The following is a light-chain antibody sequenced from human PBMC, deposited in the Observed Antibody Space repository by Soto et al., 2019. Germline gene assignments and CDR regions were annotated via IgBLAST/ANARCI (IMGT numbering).Light chain of an antibody. J-gene: IGLJ1*01. V-gene: IGLV2-8*01. Sequence: QSVLTQPPSASGSPGQSVTLSCTGTSSDVGGYNYVSWYQHHPGKAPKLTIYEVSKRHSGVPDRFSGSKSGNSASLTVSGIQAEDEADYSGSSYAGSNNYVFGTGTKLTVL. CDR3: SSYAGSNNYV. CDR2: EVS. CDR1: SSDVGGYNY.